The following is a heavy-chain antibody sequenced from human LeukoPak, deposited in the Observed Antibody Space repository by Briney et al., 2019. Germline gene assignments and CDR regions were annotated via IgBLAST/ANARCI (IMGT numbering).Heavy chain of an antibody. CDR1: GYTFTSYL. CDR3: ATTSRYFDH. CDR2: IYPGDSDT. D-gene: IGHD6-6*01. Sequence: GESLKISCKGSGYTFTSYLIGWVRQMPGKGLEWMGIIYPGDSDTRYSPSFQGQVTISADKSISTTYLQWTSLKASDTAIYYCATTSRYFDHWGQGTLVTVSP. J-gene: IGHJ4*02. V-gene: IGHV5-51*01.